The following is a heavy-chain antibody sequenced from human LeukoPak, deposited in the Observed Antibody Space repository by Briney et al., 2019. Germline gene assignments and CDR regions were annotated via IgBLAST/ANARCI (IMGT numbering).Heavy chain of an antibody. J-gene: IGHJ4*02. CDR1: GYTFTSYG. Sequence: ASVKVSCKASGYTFTSYGISWVRQAPGQGLEWMGWISAYNGNTNYAQKLQGRVTMTTDTSTSTAYMELRSLRSDDTAVYYCTRASRDGSNPSSDFDFWGQGTLVTVSS. V-gene: IGHV1-18*01. D-gene: IGHD1-26*01. CDR2: ISAYNGNT. CDR3: TRASRDGSNPSSDFDF.